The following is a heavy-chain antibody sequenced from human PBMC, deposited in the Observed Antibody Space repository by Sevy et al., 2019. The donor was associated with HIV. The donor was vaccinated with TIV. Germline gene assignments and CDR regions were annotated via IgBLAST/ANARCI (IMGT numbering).Heavy chain of an antibody. CDR1: GFTFSSYW. CDR2: VNSDGSST. Sequence: GGSLRLSCAASGFTFSSYWMHWVRQAPGKGLVWVSRVNSDGSSTSYADTVKGRFTISRDNAKNTLYLQMNSVRAEDTAVYYCARGAAAGTFDYWGQGTLVTVSS. D-gene: IGHD6-13*01. J-gene: IGHJ4*02. CDR3: ARGAAAGTFDY. V-gene: IGHV3-74*01.